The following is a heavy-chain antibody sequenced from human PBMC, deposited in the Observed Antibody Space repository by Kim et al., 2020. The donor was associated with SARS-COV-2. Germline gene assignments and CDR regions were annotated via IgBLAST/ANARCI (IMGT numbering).Heavy chain of an antibody. Sequence: GGSLRLSCAVSGFTFSSYGMHWVRQTPGKGLEWVAVIWYDGSNKYYADPVKGRFTISRDNSKNTLYLQMYSLRAEDTAVYYCAKEVRYYGSVIPEYWGQG. CDR2: IWYDGSNK. J-gene: IGHJ4*02. CDR3: AKEVRYYGSVIPEY. V-gene: IGHV3-33*06. CDR1: GFTFSSYG. D-gene: IGHD3-10*01.